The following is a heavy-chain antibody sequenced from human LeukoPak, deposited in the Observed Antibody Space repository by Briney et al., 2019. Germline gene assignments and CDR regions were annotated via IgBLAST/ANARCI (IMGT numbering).Heavy chain of an antibody. Sequence: SETLSLTCTVSGGSISSYYWSWIRRPPGKGLEWIGYIYYSGSTNYNPSLKSRVTISVDTSKNQFSLKLSSVTAADTAVYYCARGRADFWSGYLYYFDCWGQGTLVTVSS. CDR2: IYYSGST. V-gene: IGHV4-59*01. CDR3: ARGRADFWSGYLYYFDC. J-gene: IGHJ4*02. CDR1: GGSISSYY. D-gene: IGHD3-3*01.